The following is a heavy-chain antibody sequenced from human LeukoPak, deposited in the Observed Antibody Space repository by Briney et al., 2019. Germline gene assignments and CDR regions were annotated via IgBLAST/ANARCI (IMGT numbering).Heavy chain of an antibody. J-gene: IGHJ3*02. V-gene: IGHV3-33*01. D-gene: IGHD2-15*01. CDR1: GFTFSDCH. Sequence: GGSLRLSCAAFGFTFSDCHIHWVRQAPGKGLDWVALIWYDEDAKFYADSVKGRFTISRDNSKDTLYLQMNSLGVEDTAVYYCARERGGDAFDIWGQGTMVTVSS. CDR2: IWYDEDAK. CDR3: ARERGGDAFDI.